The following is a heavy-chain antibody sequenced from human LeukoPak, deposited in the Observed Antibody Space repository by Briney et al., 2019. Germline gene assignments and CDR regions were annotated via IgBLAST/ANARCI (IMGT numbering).Heavy chain of an antibody. Sequence: GGSLRLSCAASGFTFSSYAMHWVRQAPGKGLEWVAVISYDGSNKYYADSVKGRFTISRDNAKNSLYLQMNSLRAEDTAVYYCARGRYSSALGFDYWGQGTLVTVSS. D-gene: IGHD6-19*01. CDR3: ARGRYSSALGFDY. V-gene: IGHV3-30*04. CDR1: GFTFSSYA. CDR2: ISYDGSNK. J-gene: IGHJ4*02.